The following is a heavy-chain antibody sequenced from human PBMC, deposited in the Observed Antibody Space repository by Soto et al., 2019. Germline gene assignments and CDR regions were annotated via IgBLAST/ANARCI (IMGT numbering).Heavy chain of an antibody. D-gene: IGHD3-10*01. CDR3: ARGGPMVRGVTLYYYYGMDV. J-gene: IGHJ6*02. Sequence: QVQLVESGGGVVQPGRSLRLSCAASGFTFSSYGMHWVRQAPGKGLEWVAVIWYDGSNKYYADSVKGRFTISRDNSKNTLYLQMNSLRAEETAVYYCARGGPMVRGVTLYYYYGMDVWGQGTTVTVSS. CDR1: GFTFSSYG. CDR2: IWYDGSNK. V-gene: IGHV3-33*01.